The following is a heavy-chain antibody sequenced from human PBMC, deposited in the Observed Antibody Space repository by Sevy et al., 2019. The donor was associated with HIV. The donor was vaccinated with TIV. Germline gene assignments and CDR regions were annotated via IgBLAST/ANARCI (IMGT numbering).Heavy chain of an antibody. CDR1: GFTFSSYA. CDR3: AKGTPSAYCGCDCYHTDSEFDY. J-gene: IGHJ4*02. V-gene: IGHV3-23*01. D-gene: IGHD2-21*02. Sequence: GGSLRLSCAASGFTFSSYAMSWVRQAPGKGLEWVSAISGSGGSTYYADSVKGRFTISRDNSKNTLYLQMNSLRAEDTAVYYCAKGTPSAYCGCDCYHTDSEFDYWGQGTLVTVSS. CDR2: ISGSGGST.